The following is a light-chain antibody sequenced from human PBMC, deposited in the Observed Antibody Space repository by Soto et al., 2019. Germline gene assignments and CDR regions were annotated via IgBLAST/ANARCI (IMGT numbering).Light chain of an antibody. CDR2: EVT. V-gene: IGLV2-8*01. CDR1: SSDVGGYSY. Sequence: QSALTQPPSASGSPGQSVTISCTGTSSDVGGYSYVSWYQQLPGKAPKLMIYEVTKRPSGVPDRFSGSKSGNTASLTVSGLHAEDEADYYCSSYAGSNNFVVFGGGTKLTVL. J-gene: IGLJ2*01. CDR3: SSYAGSNNFVV.